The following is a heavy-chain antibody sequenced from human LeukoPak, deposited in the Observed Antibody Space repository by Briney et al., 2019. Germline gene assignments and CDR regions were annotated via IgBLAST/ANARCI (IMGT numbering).Heavy chain of an antibody. CDR1: GFTFSSYS. CDR2: ISSSGTI. D-gene: IGHD4-17*01. V-gene: IGHV3-48*01. J-gene: IGHJ4*02. Sequence: GGSLRLSCAASGFTFSSYSMNWVRQAPGKGLEWVSYISSSGTISYADSVKGRFTISRDNARNSLYLQMNSLRAEDTAVYYCARVAENSADYGCWGQGTLVTVSS. CDR3: ARVAENSADYGC.